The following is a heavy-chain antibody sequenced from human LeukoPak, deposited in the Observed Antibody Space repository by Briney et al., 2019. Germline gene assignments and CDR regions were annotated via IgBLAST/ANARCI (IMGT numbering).Heavy chain of an antibody. CDR1: GFTFSNYA. D-gene: IGHD6-13*01. V-gene: IGHV3-23*01. Sequence: GGSLRLSCAASGFTFSNYAMSWVRQAPGKGLEWVSAISGSGAYTYYADSVKGRLTISRDNSKNTLYLQMNSLRAEDTAVYYCAKDDGLAAAGTSFDYWGQGTLVTVSS. CDR3: AKDDGLAAAGTSFDY. CDR2: ISGSGAYT. J-gene: IGHJ4*02.